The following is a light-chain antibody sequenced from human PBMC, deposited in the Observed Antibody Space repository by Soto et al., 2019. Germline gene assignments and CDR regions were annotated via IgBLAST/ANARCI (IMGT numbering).Light chain of an antibody. J-gene: IGLJ3*02. CDR1: SSNIGAGYD. Sequence: QSVLTQPPSVSGAPRQRVTISCTGSSSNIGAGYDVYWYQQLPGTAPKLLIYGNNNRPSGVPDRFSGSKSGTSASLAITGLQAEDEADYYCQSYDSNLSGWVFGGGTKLTVL. CDR2: GNN. CDR3: QSYDSNLSGWV. V-gene: IGLV1-40*01.